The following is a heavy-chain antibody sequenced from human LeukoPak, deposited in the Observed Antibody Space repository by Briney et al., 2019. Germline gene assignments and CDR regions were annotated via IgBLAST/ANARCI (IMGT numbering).Heavy chain of an antibody. CDR1: GFTFSSYS. D-gene: IGHD2-2*01. J-gene: IGHJ4*02. V-gene: IGHV3-21*01. CDR2: ISSSSSYI. CDR3: ARDSSIVVVPAPSNY. Sequence: GGSLRLSCAASGFTFSSYSMNWVRQAPGKGLEWVSSISSSSSYIYYADSVKGRFTISRDNAKNSLHLQMNSLRAEDTAVYYCARDSSIVVVPAPSNYWGQGTLVTVSS.